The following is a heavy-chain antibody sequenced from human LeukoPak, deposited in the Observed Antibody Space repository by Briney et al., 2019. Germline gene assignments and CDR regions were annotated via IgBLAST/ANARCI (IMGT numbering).Heavy chain of an antibody. D-gene: IGHD2-15*01. J-gene: IGHJ4*02. Sequence: GGSLRLSCAASGFTFDDYAMHWVRQAPGKGLEWVAVIWYDGSNKYYADSVKGRFTISRDNSKNTLYLQMNSLRAEDTAVYYCAKGWVGFDYWGQGTLVTVSS. V-gene: IGHV3-33*06. CDR1: GFTFDDYA. CDR3: AKGWVGFDY. CDR2: IWYDGSNK.